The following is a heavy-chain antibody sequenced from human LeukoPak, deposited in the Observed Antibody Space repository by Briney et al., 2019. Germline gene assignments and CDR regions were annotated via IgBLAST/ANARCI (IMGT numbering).Heavy chain of an antibody. CDR1: GFTFDDYT. CDR2: ISWDGGST. V-gene: IGHV3-43*01. Sequence: GGSLRLSCAASGFTFDDYTMHWVRQAPGKGLEWVSLISWDGGSTYYADSVKGRFTISRDNSKNSLYLQMNSLRTEDTALYYCAKDGASSSWLPTYYYYGMDVWGQGTTVTVSS. J-gene: IGHJ6*02. CDR3: AKDGASSSWLPTYYYYGMDV. D-gene: IGHD6-13*01.